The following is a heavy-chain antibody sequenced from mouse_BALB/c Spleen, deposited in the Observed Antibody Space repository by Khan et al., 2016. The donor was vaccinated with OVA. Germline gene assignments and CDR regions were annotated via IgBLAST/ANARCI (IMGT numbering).Heavy chain of an antibody. Sequence: LQQSGPELVKPGASVKISCKASGYTFTYYYINWVKQKPGQGLEWIGWIYPGNDNTKYNEKFKGMATLTVDTSSNIAFMQLSSLTSEDTAVYVCARGGYYSNSLFDYWGQGTTLTVSS. CDR2: IYPGNDNT. CDR1: GYTFTYYY. CDR3: ARGGYYSNSLFDY. J-gene: IGHJ2*01. V-gene: IGHV1-84*02. D-gene: IGHD2-5*01.